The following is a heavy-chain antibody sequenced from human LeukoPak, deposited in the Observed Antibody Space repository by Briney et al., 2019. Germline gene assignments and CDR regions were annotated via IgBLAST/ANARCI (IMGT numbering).Heavy chain of an antibody. V-gene: IGHV5-51*01. D-gene: IGHD6-13*01. CDR2: IYPGDSDT. CDR3: ASRRGQQLPPDAFDI. J-gene: IGHJ3*02. CDR1: GYSFTSYW. Sequence: GESLKISFKGSGYSFTSYWIGWVRQMPAKGLAWMGIIYPGDSDTRYSPSFQGQVTISADKSISTAYLQWSSLKASDTAMYYCASRRGQQLPPDAFDIWGQGKMVTVSS.